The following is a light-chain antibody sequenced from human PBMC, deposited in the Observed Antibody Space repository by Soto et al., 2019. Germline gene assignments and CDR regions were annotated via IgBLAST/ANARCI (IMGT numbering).Light chain of an antibody. CDR1: QSLVHSGGNTY. CDR3: MQATQPFT. J-gene: IGKJ3*01. CDR2: KIS. V-gene: IGKV2-24*01. Sequence: DIVMTQTPLSLPVTLGQPASISCRSSQSLVHSGGNTYLSWLQQRPGQPPRLLIDKISNRLSGVPDRFSGSGARTDFTLKISRVEAEDVGVYYCMQATQPFTFGPGTKVDIK.